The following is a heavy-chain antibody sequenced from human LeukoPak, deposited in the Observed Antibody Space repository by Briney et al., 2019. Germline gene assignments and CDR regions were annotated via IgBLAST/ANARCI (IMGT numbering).Heavy chain of an antibody. CDR3: ASSNGGDYGDYGAFDY. Sequence: SETLSLTCTVSGGSISSGGYYWSWIRQHPGKGLEWIGYIYYSGSTYYNPSLKSRVTISVGTSKNQFSLKLSSVTAADTAVYYCASSNGGDYGDYGAFDYWGQGTLVTVSS. CDR2: IYYSGST. V-gene: IGHV4-31*03. CDR1: GGSISSGGYY. J-gene: IGHJ4*02. D-gene: IGHD4-17*01.